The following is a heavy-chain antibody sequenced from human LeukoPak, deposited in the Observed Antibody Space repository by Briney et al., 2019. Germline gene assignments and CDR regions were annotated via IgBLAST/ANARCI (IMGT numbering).Heavy chain of an antibody. D-gene: IGHD2/OR15-2a*01. CDR1: GFTFSSHW. Sequence: GGSLRLSCAASGFTFSSHWMHWVRQAPGKGLVWVSRINSDGSSISYADSVKGRFTISKDDAKNTVYLQMNSLRAEDTAVYYCVSFYETYWGRGTLVTVSS. V-gene: IGHV3-74*01. J-gene: IGHJ4*02. CDR2: INSDGSSI. CDR3: VSFYETY.